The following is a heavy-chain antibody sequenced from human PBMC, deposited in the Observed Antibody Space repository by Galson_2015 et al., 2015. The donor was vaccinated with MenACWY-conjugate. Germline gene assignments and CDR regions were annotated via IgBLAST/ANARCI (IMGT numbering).Heavy chain of an antibody. V-gene: IGHV3-21*01. J-gene: IGHJ4*02. CDR1: GFTFSSYN. CDR3: ARGVGGYDPGDY. D-gene: IGHD5-12*01. CDR2: ISSISSYT. Sequence: SLRLSCAASGFTFSSYNMNWVRRAPGKGLEWVSCISSISSYTHYADSVKGRFTISRDNAKNSLYLEMNSLRVEDTAVYYCARGVGGYDPGDYWGQGTLVTVSS.